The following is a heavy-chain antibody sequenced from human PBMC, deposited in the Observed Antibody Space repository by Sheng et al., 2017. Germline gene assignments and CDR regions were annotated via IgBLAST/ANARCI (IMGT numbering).Heavy chain of an antibody. J-gene: IGHJ4*02. V-gene: IGHV4-34*01. CDR3: ARRHMGGFVRGAGESSFDY. CDR2: INHSGST. D-gene: IGHD3-10*02. Sequence: QVQLQQWGAGLLKPSETLSLTCAVYGGSFNDYYWSWIRQAPGKGLEWIGEINHSGSTNYNPSLKSRVTISVDTSKNQFSLKLSSVTAADTAVYYCARRHMGGFVRGAGESSFDYWGQGNPGHRLL. CDR1: GGSFNDYY.